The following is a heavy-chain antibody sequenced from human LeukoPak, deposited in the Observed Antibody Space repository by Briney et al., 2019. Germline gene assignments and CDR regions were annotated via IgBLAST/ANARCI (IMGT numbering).Heavy chain of an antibody. Sequence: VNVSCKASGYTFTSYDINWVRQATGQGXEWMGWMNPNSGNTGYAQKFQGRVTMTRNTSISTAYMELSSLRSEDTAVYYCARNDYGGSYFDYWGQGTLVTVSS. CDR2: MNPNSGNT. J-gene: IGHJ4*02. V-gene: IGHV1-8*01. CDR1: GYTFTSYD. D-gene: IGHD4-23*01. CDR3: ARNDYGGSYFDY.